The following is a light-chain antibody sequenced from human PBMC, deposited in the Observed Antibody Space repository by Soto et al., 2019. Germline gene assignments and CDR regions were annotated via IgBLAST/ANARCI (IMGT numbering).Light chain of an antibody. CDR2: GAA. J-gene: IGKJ1*01. V-gene: IGKV4-1*01. CDR3: QQYYSLPRT. CDR1: QSVLYSPNNKDC. Sequence: DIVMTQSPDSLAVSLGERATINCKSSQSVLYSPNNKDCLAWYQQKPVQPPRLLIHGAATRESGIPDRFSGSGSGTDFNLTISSLQAEYVAVYYCQQYYSLPRTLGQGTKVEIK.